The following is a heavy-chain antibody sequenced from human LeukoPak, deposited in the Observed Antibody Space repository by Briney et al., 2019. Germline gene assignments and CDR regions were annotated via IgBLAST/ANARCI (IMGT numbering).Heavy chain of an antibody. D-gene: IGHD1-26*01. Sequence: PSETLSLTCTVSGGSISTYYWSWIRQPPGKGLEWIGYIYNSGSTNYNPSLKSRVTISVDTSRSQFSLKLTSMTATDTAVYYCARAGSYYVIDYWGQGTLVTVSS. CDR3: ARAGSYYVIDY. J-gene: IGHJ4*02. V-gene: IGHV4-59*01. CDR2: IYNSGST. CDR1: GGSISTYY.